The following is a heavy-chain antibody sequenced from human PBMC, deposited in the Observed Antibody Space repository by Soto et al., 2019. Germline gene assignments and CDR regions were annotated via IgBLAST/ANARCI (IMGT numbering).Heavy chain of an antibody. D-gene: IGHD3-9*01. Sequence: GGSLRLSCAASGFTFSSYSMNWVRQAPGKGLEWVSYISSSSSTIYYADSVKGRFTISRDNAKNSLYLQMNSLRDEDTAVYYCAREGIMSLTGSNVYYWGQGTLVTVSS. V-gene: IGHV3-48*02. CDR2: ISSSSSTI. J-gene: IGHJ4*02. CDR1: GFTFSSYS. CDR3: AREGIMSLTGSNVYY.